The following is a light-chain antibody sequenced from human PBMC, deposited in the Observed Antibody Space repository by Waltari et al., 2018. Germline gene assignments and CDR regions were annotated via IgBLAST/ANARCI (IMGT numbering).Light chain of an antibody. CDR2: EVN. V-gene: IGLV2-14*01. CDR1: SSDVGGYNY. CDR3: TSDTSSITYV. J-gene: IGLJ1*01. Sequence: QSALTQPASVSGSPGQSLTISCTGTSSDVGGYNYVSWYQQHPGKAPILMIYEVNNLPAGVADRFSASKSSNTASLTIAGLQAEDEADYYCTSDTSSITYVFGTGTKVTVL.